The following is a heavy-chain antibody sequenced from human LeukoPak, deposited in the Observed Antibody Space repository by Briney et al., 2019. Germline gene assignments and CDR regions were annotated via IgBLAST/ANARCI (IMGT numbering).Heavy chain of an antibody. CDR3: AKHLVDGYSYFDY. V-gene: IGHV3-23*01. J-gene: IGHJ4*02. Sequence: GGSLRLSCAASGFTFSSYAMSWVRQAPGKGLEWVSLISGSGGSTYYADSVKGRFTISRDNSKNTLYLQMNSLRAEDTAVYYCAKHLVDGYSYFDYWGQGTLVTVSS. CDR2: ISGSGGST. CDR1: GFTFSSYA. D-gene: IGHD5-24*01.